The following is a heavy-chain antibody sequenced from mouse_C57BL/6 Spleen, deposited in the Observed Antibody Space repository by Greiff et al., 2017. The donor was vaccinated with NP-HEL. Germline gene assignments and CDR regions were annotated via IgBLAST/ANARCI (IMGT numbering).Heavy chain of an antibody. D-gene: IGHD1-1*01. CDR2: IYPGDGDT. Sequence: VQLQQSGPELVKPGASVKISCKASGYAFSSSWMNWVKQRPGTGLEWIGRIYPGDGDTNYNGKFKGKATLTADKSSSTAYMQLSSLTSEDSAVYFCASALRYYAMDYWGQGTSVTVSS. V-gene: IGHV1-82*01. CDR3: ASALRYYAMDY. CDR1: GYAFSSSW. J-gene: IGHJ4*01.